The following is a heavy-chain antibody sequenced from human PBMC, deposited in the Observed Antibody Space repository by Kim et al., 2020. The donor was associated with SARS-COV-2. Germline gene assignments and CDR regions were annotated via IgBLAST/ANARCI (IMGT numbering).Heavy chain of an antibody. V-gene: IGHV3-33*06. CDR3: AKDPESFTMVRGVISPSDY. J-gene: IGHJ4*02. D-gene: IGHD3-10*01. CDR1: GFTFSSYG. Sequence: GGSLRLSCAASGFTFSSYGMHWVRQAPGKGLEWVAVIWYDGSNKYYADSVKGRFTISRDNSKNTLYLQMNSLRAEDTAVYYCAKDPESFTMVRGVISPSDYWGQGTLVTVSS. CDR2: IWYDGSNK.